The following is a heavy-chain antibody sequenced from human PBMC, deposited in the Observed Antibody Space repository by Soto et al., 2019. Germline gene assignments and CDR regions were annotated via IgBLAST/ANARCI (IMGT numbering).Heavy chain of an antibody. V-gene: IGHV4-59*01. CDR3: AKGGWELTR. J-gene: IGHJ4*02. CDR2: TFHNGDT. Sequence: LSLTCTVSGGSIRGFYWSWVRQSPGKGLEWIGYTFHNGDTSYNPSPEGRVTISVDTSVNQFFLKLRSVTAADTAIYYCAKGGWELTRWGQGTLVTVS. CDR1: GGSIRGFY. D-gene: IGHD1-26*01.